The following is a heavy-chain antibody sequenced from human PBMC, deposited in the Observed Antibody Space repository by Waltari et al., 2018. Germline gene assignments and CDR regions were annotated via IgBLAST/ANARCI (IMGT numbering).Heavy chain of an antibody. Sequence: QVQLQESGPGLVKPSGTLSLTCAVSGGSISSSNWWSWVRPPPGKGLEWIGEIYHSGSTNYNPSLKSRVTISVDKSKNQFSLKLSSVTAADTAVYYCARGPEGPVLLWFYGMDVWGQGTTVTVSS. CDR3: ARGPEGPVLLWFYGMDV. J-gene: IGHJ6*02. D-gene: IGHD3-10*01. CDR2: IYHSGST. V-gene: IGHV4-4*02. CDR1: GGSISSSNW.